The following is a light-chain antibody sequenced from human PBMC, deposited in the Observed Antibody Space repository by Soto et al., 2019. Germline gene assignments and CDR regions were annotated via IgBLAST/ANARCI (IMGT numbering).Light chain of an antibody. J-gene: IGLJ1*01. Sequence: QSVLTQPPSVSGAPGQRVTISCTGSSSNIGAGYDVHWYQQLPGTAPKVLIYGNSHRPSGVPDRFSGSKSGTSPSLAITGLHVEDEADYYCQSYDSSLTGSKVFGTGTKVTVL. CDR2: GNS. CDR1: SSNIGAGYD. V-gene: IGLV1-40*01. CDR3: QSYDSSLTGSKV.